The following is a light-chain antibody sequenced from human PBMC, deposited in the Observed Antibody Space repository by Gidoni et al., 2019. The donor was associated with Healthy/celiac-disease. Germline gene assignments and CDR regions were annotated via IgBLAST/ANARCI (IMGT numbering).Light chain of an antibody. V-gene: IGKV3-20*01. Sequence: IVLTQSPGTLSLSPGERATLSRRASQIVSSSYLYWYQQKPGQAPRMLIYGASSRSTGIPERFSGSGDSTECTPIISRLEHEDVVVYYFQQYGSSTRYTFXXXTKLEIK. CDR3: QQYGSSTRYT. CDR1: QIVSSSY. CDR2: GAS. J-gene: IGKJ2*01.